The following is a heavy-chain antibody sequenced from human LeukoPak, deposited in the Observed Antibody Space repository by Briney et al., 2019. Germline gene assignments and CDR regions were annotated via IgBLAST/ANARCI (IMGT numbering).Heavy chain of an antibody. J-gene: IGHJ4*02. CDR2: IKSKTDGGTT. CDR3: TTVEKPQWLAEPGYFDY. D-gene: IGHD6-19*01. CDR1: GFTFSNAW. Sequence: PGGSLRLSCAASGFTFSNAWMSWVRQAPGKGLEWVGRIKSKTDGGTTDYAAPVKGRFTISRDDSKNTLYLQMNSLKTEDTAVYYCTTVEKPQWLAEPGYFDYWGQGTLVTVSS. V-gene: IGHV3-15*01.